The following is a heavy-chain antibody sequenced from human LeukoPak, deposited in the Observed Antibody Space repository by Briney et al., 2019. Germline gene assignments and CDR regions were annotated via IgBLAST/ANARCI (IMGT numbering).Heavy chain of an antibody. CDR3: ARDTYYYGSGSYYAAPDY. Sequence: PGGSLRLSCAASGFTFSSYEMNWVRQAPGKGLEWVSYTSSSGSTIYYADSVKGRFTISRDNAKNSLYLQMNSLRAEDTAVYYCARDTYYYGSGSYYAAPDYWGQGTLVTVSS. V-gene: IGHV3-48*03. CDR2: TSSSGSTI. J-gene: IGHJ4*02. D-gene: IGHD3-10*01. CDR1: GFTFSSYE.